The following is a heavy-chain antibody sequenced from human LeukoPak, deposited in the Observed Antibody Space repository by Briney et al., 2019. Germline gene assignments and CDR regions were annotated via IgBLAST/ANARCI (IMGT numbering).Heavy chain of an antibody. CDR1: GGSISTYY. D-gene: IGHD4-17*01. CDR3: ARGDDYGDYIGY. J-gene: IGHJ4*02. V-gene: IGHV4-59*12. CDR2: IYYSGST. Sequence: PSETLSLTCTVSGGSISTYYWSWIRQPPGKGLEWIGYIYYSGSTNYNPSLKSRVTISVDTSKNQFSLKLSSVTAADTAVYYCARGDDYGDYIGYWGQGTLVTVSS.